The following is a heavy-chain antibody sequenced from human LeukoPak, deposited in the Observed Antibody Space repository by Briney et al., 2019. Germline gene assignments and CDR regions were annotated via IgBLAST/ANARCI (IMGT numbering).Heavy chain of an antibody. CDR2: ISGSGGST. Sequence: GGSLRLSCAASGFTFSSYAMSWVRQAPGKRLEWVSAISGSGGSTYYADSVKGRFTISRDNSKNTLYLQMNSLRAEDTAVYYCAKGSVVYDFWSGFDYWGQGTLVTVSS. D-gene: IGHD3-3*01. CDR3: AKGSVVYDFWSGFDY. J-gene: IGHJ4*02. CDR1: GFTFSSYA. V-gene: IGHV3-23*01.